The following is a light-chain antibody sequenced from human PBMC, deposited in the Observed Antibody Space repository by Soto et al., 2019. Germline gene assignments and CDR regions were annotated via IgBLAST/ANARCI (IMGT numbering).Light chain of an antibody. Sequence: QAVVTQEPSFSVSPGGTVTLTCGLTSGSVSTSYYPSWYQQTPGQSPRTLIYSANIRSSGVPDRFSGSILGNKAALTITGAQADDESDYYCVLYMGSGSWVFGGGTK. V-gene: IGLV8-61*01. CDR2: SAN. CDR1: SGSVSTSYY. CDR3: VLYMGSGSWV. J-gene: IGLJ3*02.